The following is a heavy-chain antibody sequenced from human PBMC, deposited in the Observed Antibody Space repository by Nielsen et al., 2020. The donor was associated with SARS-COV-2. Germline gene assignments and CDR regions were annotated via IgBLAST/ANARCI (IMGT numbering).Heavy chain of an antibody. CDR3: ARSSSNYFGSILNWFDP. Sequence: SETLSLTCTVSGGSISSSSYYRGWLRQPPGKGLEWIGSIYYSGRTYYNPSLKSRVTISVDTSKNQFSLKLSSVTAADTAVYFCARSSSNYFGSILNWFDPWGQGTLVAVSS. J-gene: IGHJ5*02. V-gene: IGHV4-39*01. CDR1: GGSISSSSYY. CDR2: IYYSGRT. D-gene: IGHD3-10*01.